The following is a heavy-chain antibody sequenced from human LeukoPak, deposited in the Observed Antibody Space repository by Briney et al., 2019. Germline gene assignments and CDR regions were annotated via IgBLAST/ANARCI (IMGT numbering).Heavy chain of an antibody. V-gene: IGHV3-7*01. CDR3: SREDGYCSGGNCYSYFDT. D-gene: IGHD2-15*01. CDR2: IKKTGSET. CDR1: EFTFSHFW. J-gene: IGHJ4*02. Sequence: GGSLRLSCAASEFTFSHFWMSWVRQAPGKGLEWVAYIKKTGSETYYVDSVKGRFTITRDNTRNSLFLQMYSLRAEDTAVYFCSREDGYCSGGNCYSYFDTWGQGTLVTVSS.